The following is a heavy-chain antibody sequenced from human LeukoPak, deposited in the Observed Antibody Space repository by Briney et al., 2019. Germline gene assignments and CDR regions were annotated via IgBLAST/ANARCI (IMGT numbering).Heavy chain of an antibody. J-gene: IGHJ4*02. Sequence: ASVKVSCKASGYTFTGYYMHWVRQAPGQGLEWMGWINPNSGGTNYAQKFQGRVTMTRDTSISTAYMELSRLRSDDTAVYHCARSPPQRMELRYDYWGQGTLVTVSS. CDR3: ARSPPQRMELRYDY. D-gene: IGHD1-7*01. CDR2: INPNSGGT. V-gene: IGHV1-2*02. CDR1: GYTFTGYY.